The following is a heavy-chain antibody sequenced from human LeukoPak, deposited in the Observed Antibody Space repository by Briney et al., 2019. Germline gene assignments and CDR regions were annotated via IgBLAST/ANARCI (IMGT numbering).Heavy chain of an antibody. D-gene: IGHD2-2*01. V-gene: IGHV5-51*01. CDR3: ARHPVPNIVVPSDAFDI. CDR1: GYSFTSYW. CDR2: IYPGDSDT. Sequence: GESLKISCKGSGYSFTSYWIGWVRQMPGKGLEWMGIIYPGDSDTRYSPSFQGQVTISADKSISTAYLQWSSLKASDTAMYYCARHPVPNIVVPSDAFDIWGQGTMVTVSS. J-gene: IGHJ3*02.